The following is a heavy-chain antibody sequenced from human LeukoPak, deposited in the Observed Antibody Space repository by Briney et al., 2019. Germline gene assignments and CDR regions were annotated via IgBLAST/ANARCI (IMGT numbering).Heavy chain of an antibody. J-gene: IGHJ4*02. V-gene: IGHV3-48*01. CDR3: ARVWYYYDSSGYYYSYFDY. D-gene: IGHD3-22*01. CDR2: ISSGGSTI. Sequence: GGSLRLSCAASGLTFRTYSMNWVRQAPGKGLEWVSYISSGGSTIYYADSVKGRFTISRDNAKNSLYLQMNSLRAEDTAVYYCARVWYYYDSSGYYYSYFDYWGQGTLVTVSS. CDR1: GLTFRTYS.